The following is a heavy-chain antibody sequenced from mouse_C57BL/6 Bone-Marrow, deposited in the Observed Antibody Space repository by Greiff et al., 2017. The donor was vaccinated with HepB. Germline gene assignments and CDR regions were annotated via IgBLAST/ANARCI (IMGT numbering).Heavy chain of an antibody. Sequence: VQLQQSGPVLVKPGASVKMSCKASGYTFTDYYMNWVKQSHGKSLEWIGVINPYNGGTSYNQKFKGKATLTVDKSSSTAYMELNSLTSEDSAVYYCARDYYGPRVWGQGTSVTVSS. D-gene: IGHD1-1*01. CDR2: INPYNGGT. CDR1: GYTFTDYY. V-gene: IGHV1-19*01. J-gene: IGHJ4*01. CDR3: ARDYYGPRV.